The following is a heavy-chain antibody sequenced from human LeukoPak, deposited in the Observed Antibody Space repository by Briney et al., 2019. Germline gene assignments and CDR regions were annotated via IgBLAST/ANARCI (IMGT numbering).Heavy chain of an antibody. CDR1: GFTFSSYG. D-gene: IGHD3-22*01. Sequence: GGSLRLSCAASGFTFSSYGMHWVRQAPGKGLEWVAFIRYDGSNKYYADSVKGRFTISRDNSKNTLYLQMNSLRAEDTAVYYCARAPRPYYYDSSGYYYLGYFDLWGRGTLVTVSS. CDR2: IRYDGSNK. CDR3: ARAPRPYYYDSSGYYYLGYFDL. J-gene: IGHJ2*01. V-gene: IGHV3-30*02.